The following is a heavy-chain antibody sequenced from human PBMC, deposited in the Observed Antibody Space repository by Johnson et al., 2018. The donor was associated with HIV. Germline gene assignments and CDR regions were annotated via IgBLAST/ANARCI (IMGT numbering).Heavy chain of an antibody. D-gene: IGHD3-9*01. Sequence: VQLVESGGALVQPGGSLRLSCEVSGFTISTFWMHWVRQAPGKGLEWVSVIFSVGDVYYADSATGPFTISSDNSKNMVYHQRNSLRPEDTAVYSCARDGRDLVTRGSFDVWGQGTVVTVSS. CDR2: IFSVGDV. CDR1: GFTISTFW. V-gene: IGHV3-66*02. J-gene: IGHJ3*01. CDR3: ARDGRDLVTRGSFDV.